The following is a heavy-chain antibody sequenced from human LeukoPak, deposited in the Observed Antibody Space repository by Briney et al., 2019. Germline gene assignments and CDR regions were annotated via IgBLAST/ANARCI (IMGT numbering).Heavy chain of an antibody. Sequence: GGSLRLSFAGSGFTFSLYEINGFRQAPGRGLEWVSYISSSGTIYYADSVKGRFTISRDNVKNSVYLQTNSLRVEDTGVYYCARWGVGDYWGQGTLVTVSS. CDR2: ISSSGTI. D-gene: IGHD1-26*01. CDR1: GFTFSLYE. V-gene: IGHV3-48*03. J-gene: IGHJ4*02. CDR3: ARWGVGDY.